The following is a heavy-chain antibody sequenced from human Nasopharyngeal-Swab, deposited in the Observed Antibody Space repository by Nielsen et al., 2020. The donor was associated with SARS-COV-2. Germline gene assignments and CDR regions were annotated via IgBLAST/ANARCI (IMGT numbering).Heavy chain of an antibody. CDR1: GFTFSSYS. CDR3: ARDRLAARPYYYYYYMDV. D-gene: IGHD6-6*01. Sequence: GESLKISCAASGFTFSSYSMNWVRPAPGKGLEWVSYISSSSSTIYYADSVKGRFTISRDNAKNSLYLQMNSLRDEDTAVYYCARDRLAARPYYYYYYMDVWGKGTTVTVSS. J-gene: IGHJ6*03. CDR2: ISSSSSTI. V-gene: IGHV3-48*02.